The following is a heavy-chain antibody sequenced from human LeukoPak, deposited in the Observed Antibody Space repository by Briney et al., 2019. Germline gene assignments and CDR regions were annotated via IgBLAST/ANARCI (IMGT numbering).Heavy chain of an antibody. Sequence: ASVKVSCRASGYTFTSYDINWVRQATGQGLEWMGCINPNSGNTGYAQKFQGRVTMTRNTSISTAYMELSSLRSEDTAVYYCAIVHRIYSSGGSCPFYYWGQGTLVTVSS. D-gene: IGHD2-15*01. CDR3: AIVHRIYSSGGSCPFYY. V-gene: IGHV1-8*01. J-gene: IGHJ4*02. CDR1: GYTFTSYD. CDR2: INPNSGNT.